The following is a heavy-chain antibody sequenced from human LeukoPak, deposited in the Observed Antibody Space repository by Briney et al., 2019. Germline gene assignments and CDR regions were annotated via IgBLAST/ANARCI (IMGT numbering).Heavy chain of an antibody. Sequence: SSVKVSCKASEGTFSSYAISWVRQAPGQGLEWMGGIIPIFGTANYAQKFQGRVTITADESTSTAYMELSSLRSEDTAVYYCARGAHYDYVWGSYRYGFDYWGQGTLVTVSS. V-gene: IGHV1-69*01. CDR2: IIPIFGTA. CDR3: ARGAHYDYVWGSYRYGFDY. CDR1: EGTFSSYA. J-gene: IGHJ4*02. D-gene: IGHD3-16*02.